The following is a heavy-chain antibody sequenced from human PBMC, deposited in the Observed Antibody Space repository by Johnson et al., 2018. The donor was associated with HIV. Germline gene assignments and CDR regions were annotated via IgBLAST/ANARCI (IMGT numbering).Heavy chain of an antibody. V-gene: IGHV3-11*01. CDR3: ARDDTGYSSSFDAFDV. D-gene: IGHD6-13*01. CDR2: ISTSGTTI. Sequence: QVLLVESGVGLVKPGGSLRLSCAASGFTFRDYYMSWIRQAPGKGLEWVSYISTSGTTIYYADSVKGRFSISRDNTKNSLYLQMNSLRAEDTAVYYCARDDTGYSSSFDAFDVWGQGTMVTVSS. CDR1: GFTFRDYY. J-gene: IGHJ3*01.